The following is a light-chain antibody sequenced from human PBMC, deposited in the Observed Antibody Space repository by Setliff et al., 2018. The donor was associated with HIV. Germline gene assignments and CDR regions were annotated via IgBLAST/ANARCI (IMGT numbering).Light chain of an antibody. J-gene: IGLJ1*01. CDR3: CSNTGSNTYV. CDR2: QAS. CDR1: SGDVGRYNL. V-gene: IGLV2-23*01. Sequence: QSVLTQPASVSGSPGQSITISCTGTSGDVGRYNLVSWYQQQPGKPPKLMIYQASKRPSGVSNRFSGSKSGNTASLTISGLQAEDEADYYCCSNTGSNTYVFGTGIKVTVL.